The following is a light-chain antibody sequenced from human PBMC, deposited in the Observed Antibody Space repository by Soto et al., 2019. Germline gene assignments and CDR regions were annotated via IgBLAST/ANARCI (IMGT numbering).Light chain of an antibody. CDR2: AAS. Sequence: AIRMTQSPSSLSASTGDRVTITCRASQGISSYLAWYQQKPGKAPKLLIYAASTLQSGVPSSFTGSGSGTDFTLTISCLQYEDFATYYCQQYYSYPAITFGQGTRLEIK. CDR1: QGISSY. V-gene: IGKV1-8*01. CDR3: QQYYSYPAIT. J-gene: IGKJ5*01.